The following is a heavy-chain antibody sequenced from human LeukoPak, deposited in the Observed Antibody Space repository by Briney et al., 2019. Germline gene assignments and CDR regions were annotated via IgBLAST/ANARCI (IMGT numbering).Heavy chain of an antibody. D-gene: IGHD3-3*01. V-gene: IGHV4-4*07. J-gene: IGHJ6*02. CDR1: GGSISSYY. CDR3: ARGYSGFWSGFSPYYYYGMDV. CDR2: IYTSGST. Sequence: PSETLSLTCTVSGGSISSYYRSWIRQPAGTGLEWIGRIYTSGSTNYNPSLKSRVTMSVDTSKNQFSLKLSSVTAADTAVYYCARGYSGFWSGFSPYYYYGMDVWGQGTTVTVSS.